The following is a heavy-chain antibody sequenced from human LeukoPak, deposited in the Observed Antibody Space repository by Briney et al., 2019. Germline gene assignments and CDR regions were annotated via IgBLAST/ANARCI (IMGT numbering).Heavy chain of an antibody. Sequence: GSLRLSCAASGFTFSSYPMSWVRQAPGKGLEWVSAISGSGGSTYYADSVKGRFTISRDNSKNTLYLQMNSLRAEDTAVYYCAKDPLASWSFNWFDPWGQGTLVTVSS. D-gene: IGHD3-3*02. J-gene: IGHJ5*02. V-gene: IGHV3-23*01. CDR1: GFTFSSYP. CDR2: ISGSGGST. CDR3: AKDPLASWSFNWFDP.